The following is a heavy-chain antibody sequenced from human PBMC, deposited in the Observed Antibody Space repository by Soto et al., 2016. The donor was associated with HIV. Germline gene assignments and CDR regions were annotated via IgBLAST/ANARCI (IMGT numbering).Heavy chain of an antibody. J-gene: IGHJ6*03. CDR2: ISPSGGST. CDR3: ATARCTSCYIIYYYYMDI. V-gene: IGHV3-23*01. CDR1: GLTFSSYD. Sequence: DVQLLESGGGLVQPGGSLRLSCTASGLTFSSYDMRWVRQAPGKGLEWVSGISPSGGSTHYADSVKGRFTISRDNSKNTLYLQMNSLRAEDTAVYYCATARCTSCYIIYYYYMDIWGKRDHGHRLL. D-gene: IGHD2-2*02.